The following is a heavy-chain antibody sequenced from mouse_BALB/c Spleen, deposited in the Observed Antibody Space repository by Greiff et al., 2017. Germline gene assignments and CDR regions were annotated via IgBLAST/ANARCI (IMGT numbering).Heavy chain of an antibody. Sequence: EVQVVESGGGLVQPKGSLKLSCAASGFTFNTYAMNWVRQAPGKGLEWVARIRSKSNNYATYYADSVKDRFTISRDDSQSMLYLQMNNLKTEDTAMYYCVRQGDYGYDDYAMDYWGQGTSVTVSS. CDR1: GFTFNTYA. CDR3: VRQGDYGYDDYAMDY. D-gene: IGHD2-2*01. J-gene: IGHJ4*01. V-gene: IGHV10-1*02. CDR2: IRSKSNNYAT.